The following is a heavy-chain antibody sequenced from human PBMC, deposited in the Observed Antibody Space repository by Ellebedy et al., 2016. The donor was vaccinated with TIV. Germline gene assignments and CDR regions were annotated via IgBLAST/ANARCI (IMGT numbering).Heavy chain of an antibody. J-gene: IGHJ4*02. D-gene: IGHD4-11*01. V-gene: IGHV3-30*03. Sequence: GGSLRLSCVSSGFTFDTYGMHWVRQAPGKGLEWVSLVSYDGTNKFYPESVKGRFTISRDNSNNTLYLEMNSLRSEDTAVYYCARLQMDGDSFDYWGQGTLVTVSS. CDR3: ARLQMDGDSFDY. CDR2: VSYDGTNK. CDR1: GFTFDTYG.